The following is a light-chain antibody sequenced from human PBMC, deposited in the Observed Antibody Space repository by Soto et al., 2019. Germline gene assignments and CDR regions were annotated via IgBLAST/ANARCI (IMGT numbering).Light chain of an antibody. Sequence: EIVLTQSPGTLSLSPGERATLSCRASQSVRNSYLAWYQQKPGQAPRLLIYGASSRATGIPDRISGSGSGTDFTLTISRLEPEDFAVYYCQQYVTPPPYTFGQGTKLEIK. CDR2: GAS. CDR3: QQYVTPPPYT. V-gene: IGKV3-20*01. CDR1: QSVRNSY. J-gene: IGKJ2*01.